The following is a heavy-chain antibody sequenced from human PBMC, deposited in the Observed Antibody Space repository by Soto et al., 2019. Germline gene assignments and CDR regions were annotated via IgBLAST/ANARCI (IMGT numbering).Heavy chain of an antibody. Sequence: QITLKESGPTLVKPTQTLTLTCTFSGFSLSTGGMGVGWIRQPPGKALEWLALIYWDGDRRYRPSLMSSLTIAKDTTKNQVVLPMTNMDPVDTATYYCVHSRCGGDCLQSYSSHYYNGMDIWGQGTTVTVSS. CDR1: GFSLSTGGMG. D-gene: IGHD2-21*02. CDR2: IYWDGDR. CDR3: VHSRCGGDCLQSYSSHYYNGMDI. V-gene: IGHV2-5*02. J-gene: IGHJ6*02.